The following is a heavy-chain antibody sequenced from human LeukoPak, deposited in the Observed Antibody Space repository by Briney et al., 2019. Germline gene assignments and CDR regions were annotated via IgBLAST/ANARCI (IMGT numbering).Heavy chain of an antibody. D-gene: IGHD4-17*01. CDR3: ASVTTDKDAFDI. V-gene: IGHV4-59*08. Sequence: SETLSLTCTVSGGSISSYYWSWIRQPPGKGLEWIGYIYYSGSNNYNPSLKSRATISVDTSKNQFSLKLSSVTAADTAVYYCASVTTDKDAFDIWGQGTMVTVSS. CDR1: GGSISSYY. J-gene: IGHJ3*02. CDR2: IYYSGSN.